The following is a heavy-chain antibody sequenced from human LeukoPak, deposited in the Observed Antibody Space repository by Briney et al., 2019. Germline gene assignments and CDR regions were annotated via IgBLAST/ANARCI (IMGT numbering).Heavy chain of an antibody. D-gene: IGHD1-1*01. CDR3: AGGTTSRSFDY. J-gene: IGHJ4*02. CDR1: GGSFSGYY. V-gene: IGHV4-34*01. CDR2: INHSGST. Sequence: PSETLSLTCAVYGGSFSGYYWSWIRQPPGKGLEWIGGINHSGSTNYNPSLKSRVTISVDTSKNQFSLKLSSVTAADTAVYYCAGGTTSRSFDYWGRGTLVTVSS.